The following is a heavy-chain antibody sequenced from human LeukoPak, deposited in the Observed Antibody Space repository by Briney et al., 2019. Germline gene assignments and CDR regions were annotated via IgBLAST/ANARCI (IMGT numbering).Heavy chain of an antibody. Sequence: WASAKVSCTASGYTFTSNYIHWVRQAPGQGLEWMGMIYPRDGSTSYAQKFQGRVTVTRDTSTSTVHMELSGLRSEDTAVYYCARDQEGFDYWGQGTLVTVSS. CDR3: ARDQEGFDY. V-gene: IGHV1-46*01. CDR1: GYTFTSNY. CDR2: IYPRDGST. J-gene: IGHJ4*02.